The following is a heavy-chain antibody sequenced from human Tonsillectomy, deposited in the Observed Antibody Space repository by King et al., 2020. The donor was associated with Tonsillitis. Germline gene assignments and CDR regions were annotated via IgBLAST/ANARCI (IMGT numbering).Heavy chain of an antibody. CDR2: IDGSGGCT. J-gene: IGHJ4*02. D-gene: IGHD6-6*01. CDR1: GYTFTTSY. CDR3: TRGDLYSSSFDY. V-gene: IGHV1-46*03. Sequence: QLVQSGTEVEKPGASVRGSCKASGYTFTTSYMHWVRQAPGQGLDWMGMIDGSGGCTTYPQKFQAIVTLTRETSASTAYMELSRLRAEDTAVYYCTRGDLYSSSFDYWGQGTLVTVSS.